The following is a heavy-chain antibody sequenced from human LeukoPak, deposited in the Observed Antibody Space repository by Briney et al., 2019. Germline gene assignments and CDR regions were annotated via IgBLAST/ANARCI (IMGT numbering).Heavy chain of an antibody. Sequence: PGGSLRLSCAASGFTFITYDMHWVRQAPGKGLEWVAIIRYDGNHEKYADSVKGRFTISRDNSKNTLYLQMSSLRAEDTAVYYCAKDASDSSGYYYVRSEWLGLFDYWGQGTLVTVSS. CDR3: AKDASDSSGYYYVRSEWLGLFDY. D-gene: IGHD3-22*01. J-gene: IGHJ4*02. CDR1: GFTFITYD. CDR2: IRYDGNHE. V-gene: IGHV3-30*02.